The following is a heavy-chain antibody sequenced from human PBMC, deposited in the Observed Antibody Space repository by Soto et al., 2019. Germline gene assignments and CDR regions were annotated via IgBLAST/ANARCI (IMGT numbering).Heavy chain of an antibody. D-gene: IGHD2-15*01. Sequence: ASVKVSCKASGYTLTSYYLHWVRQAPGQGLEWMGIINPSGGSTNYAQKFQGRVTMTRDTSTSTVYMELSSLRSEDTAVYYCARGPPGYCSGGSCYGANYYYGMDVWG. CDR1: GYTLTSYY. CDR3: ARGPPGYCSGGSCYGANYYYGMDV. J-gene: IGHJ6*02. V-gene: IGHV1-46*03. CDR2: INPSGGST.